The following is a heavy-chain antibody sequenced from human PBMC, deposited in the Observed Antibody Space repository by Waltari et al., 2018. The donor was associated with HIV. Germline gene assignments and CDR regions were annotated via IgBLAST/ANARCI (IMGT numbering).Heavy chain of an antibody. J-gene: IGHJ4*02. CDR3: ASLVGSVAGKYYFDY. CDR1: GYTFADYY. Sequence: QVQLVQSGAEVKKPGASVKVSCKASGYTFADYYMNWVRQAPGQGLEWMGRINPNSGVTHYAQKFQGRVTMTRDTSTSTAYMELSRLRSDDTAVYYCASLVGSVAGKYYFDYWGQGTLVTVSS. CDR2: INPNSGVT. V-gene: IGHV1-2*06. D-gene: IGHD6-19*01.